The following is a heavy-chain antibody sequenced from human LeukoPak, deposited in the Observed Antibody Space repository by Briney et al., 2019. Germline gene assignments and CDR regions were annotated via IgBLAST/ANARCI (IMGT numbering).Heavy chain of an antibody. D-gene: IGHD5-18*01. CDR3: ARAPTAMVTGEFDY. V-gene: IGHV4-31*03. CDR2: IYYSGST. CDR1: GDSISSGGYY. J-gene: IGHJ4*02. Sequence: SETLSLTCTVSGDSISSGGYYWSWIRQHPGKGLEWIGYIYYSGSTYYNPSLKSRVTISVDTSKNQFSLKLSSVTAADTAVYYCARAPTAMVTGEFDYWGQGTLVTVSS.